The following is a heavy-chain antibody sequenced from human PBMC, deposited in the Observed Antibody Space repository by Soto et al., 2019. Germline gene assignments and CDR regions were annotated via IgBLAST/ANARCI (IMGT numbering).Heavy chain of an antibody. D-gene: IGHD2-2*01. V-gene: IGHV3-7*01. CDR2: IKQDGSEK. Sequence: EVQLVESGGGLVQPGGSLRLSCAASGFTFSSYWMSWVRQAPGKGLEWVANIKQDGSEKYYVDSVKGRFTISRDNAKNSLYLQMNSLRAEDTAVYYCASDFVSRPAAMPYLDYWGQGTLVTVSS. CDR3: ASDFVSRPAAMPYLDY. CDR1: GFTFSSYW. J-gene: IGHJ4*02.